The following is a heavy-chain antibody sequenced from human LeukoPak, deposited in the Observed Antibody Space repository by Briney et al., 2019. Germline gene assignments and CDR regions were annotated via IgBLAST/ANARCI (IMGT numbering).Heavy chain of an antibody. V-gene: IGHV3-21*01. Sequence: GGSLRLSCAASGFTFSSYSMNWVRQAPGKGLEWVSSISSSSSYIYYADSVKGRFTISRDNAKNSLYLQMNSLRAEDTAVYYCAREASMVRGVTWFDPWGQGTLATVSS. CDR2: ISSSSSYI. CDR1: GFTFSSYS. D-gene: IGHD3-10*01. CDR3: AREASMVRGVTWFDP. J-gene: IGHJ5*02.